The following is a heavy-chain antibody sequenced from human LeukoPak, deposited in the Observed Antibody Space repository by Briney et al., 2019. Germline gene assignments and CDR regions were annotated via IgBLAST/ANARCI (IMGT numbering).Heavy chain of an antibody. CDR1: GFTFSSYS. D-gene: IGHD3-3*01. CDR2: INHSGST. CDR3: ARVRSTIFGVVITSRVYYYYMDV. J-gene: IGHJ6*03. V-gene: IGHV4-34*01. Sequence: PGGSLRLSCAASGFTFSSYSMHWVRQPPGKGLEWIGEINHSGSTNYNPSLKSRVTISVDTSKNQFSLKLSSVTAADTAVYYCARVRSTIFGVVITSRVYYYYMDVWGKGTTVTVSS.